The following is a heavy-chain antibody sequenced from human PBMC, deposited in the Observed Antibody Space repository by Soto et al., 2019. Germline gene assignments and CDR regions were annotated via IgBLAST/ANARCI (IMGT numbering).Heavy chain of an antibody. J-gene: IGHJ5*02. CDR3: ARDFPYYYDSSANWFDP. CDR2: ISSSSSYI. CDR1: GLTFSSYS. V-gene: IGHV3-21*01. Sequence: GGSLRLSCAASGLTFSSYSMNWVRQAPGKGLEWVSSISSSSSYIYYADSVKGRFTISRDNAKNSLYLQMNSLRAEDTAVYYCARDFPYYYDSSANWFDPWGQGTLVTVSS. D-gene: IGHD3-22*01.